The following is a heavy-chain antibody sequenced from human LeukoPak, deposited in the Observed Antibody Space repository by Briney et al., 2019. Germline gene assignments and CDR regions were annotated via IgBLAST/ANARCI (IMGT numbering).Heavy chain of an antibody. CDR1: GYTFTGYY. J-gene: IGHJ4*02. Sequence: ASVKVSCKASGYTFTGYYMHWVRQAPGQGLEWMGWINPNSGGTNYAQKFQGRVTMTRDTSISTAYMELSRLRSDDTAVYYCARNAEGYSYVPDYWGQGTLVTVSS. V-gene: IGHV1-2*02. CDR3: ARNAEGYSYVPDY. CDR2: INPNSGGT. D-gene: IGHD5-18*01.